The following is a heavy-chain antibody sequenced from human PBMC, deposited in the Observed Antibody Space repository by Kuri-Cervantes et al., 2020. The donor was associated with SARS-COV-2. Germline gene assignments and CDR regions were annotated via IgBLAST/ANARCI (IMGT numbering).Heavy chain of an antibody. CDR1: GFTFSSYW. J-gene: IGHJ5*02. Sequence: GGSLRLSCAASGFTFSSYWMSWVRQAPGKGLEWVSSISSSSSYICYADSVKGRFTISRDNAKNSLYLQMNSLRAEDTAVYYCARDRGPQAMFDPWGQGTLVTVSS. V-gene: IGHV3-21*04. CDR3: ARDRGPQAMFDP. CDR2: ISSSSSYI.